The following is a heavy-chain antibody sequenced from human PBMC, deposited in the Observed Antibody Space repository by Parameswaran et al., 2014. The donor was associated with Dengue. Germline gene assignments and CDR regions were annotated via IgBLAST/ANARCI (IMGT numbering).Heavy chain of an antibody. V-gene: IGHV3-66*01. CDR2: IYSGGST. CDR3: ARDRGTDYYDSSGTFDP. J-gene: IGHJ5*02. D-gene: IGHD3-22*01. Sequence: RWIRQPPGKGLEWVSVIYSGGSTYYADSVKGRFTISRDNSKNTLYLQMNSLRAEDTAVYYCARDRGTDYYDSSGTFDPWGQGTLVTVSS.